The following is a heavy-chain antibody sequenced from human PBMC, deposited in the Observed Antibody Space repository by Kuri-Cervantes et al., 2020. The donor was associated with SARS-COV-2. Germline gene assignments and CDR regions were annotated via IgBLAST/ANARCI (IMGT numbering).Heavy chain of an antibody. CDR3: ARASVYVDTAMVRWFDP. V-gene: IGHV4-34*01. J-gene: IGHJ5*02. D-gene: IGHD5-18*01. CDR1: GGSFSGYY. Sequence: SETLSLTYAVYGGSFSGYYWSWIRQPPGKGLEWIGEINHSGSTNYNPSLKSRVTISVDTSKNQFSLKLGSVTAADTAVYYCARASVYVDTAMVRWFDPWGQGTLVTVSS. CDR2: INHSGST.